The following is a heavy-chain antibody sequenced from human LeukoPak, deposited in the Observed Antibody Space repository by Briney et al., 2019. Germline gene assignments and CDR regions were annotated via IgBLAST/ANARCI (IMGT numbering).Heavy chain of an antibody. V-gene: IGHV1-2*02. D-gene: IGHD3-22*01. CDR3: AREGGAYDSSGYSLFDP. J-gene: IGHJ5*02. CDR2: INLNSGDR. CDR1: GYTFTGYY. Sequence: PRASVKVSCKASGYTFTGYYMHWVRQAPGQGLEWMGWINLNSGDRNYAQKFQGRVTMTRDTSSSTAYMEVSRLRSDDTAVYYCAREGGAYDSSGYSLFDPWGQGTLVTVSS.